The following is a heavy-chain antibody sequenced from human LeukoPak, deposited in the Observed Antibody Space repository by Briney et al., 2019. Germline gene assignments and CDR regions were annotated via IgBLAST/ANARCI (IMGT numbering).Heavy chain of an antibody. CDR3: AGALAGSLKWESPLDY. D-gene: IGHD1-26*01. V-gene: IGHV4-61*02. J-gene: IGHJ4*02. CDR1: GGSISSSNYY. CDR2: IYASGST. Sequence: SETLSLTCTVSGGSISSSNYYWSWVRQPAGKGLEWIGRIYASGSTNYNPSLKSRVTISLDTSKNQFSLKLTSVTAADTAVYYCAGALAGSLKWESPLDYWGQGTLVTVSS.